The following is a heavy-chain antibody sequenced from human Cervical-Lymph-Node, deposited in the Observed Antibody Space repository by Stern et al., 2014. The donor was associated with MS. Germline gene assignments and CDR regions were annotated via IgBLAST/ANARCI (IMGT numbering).Heavy chain of an antibody. Sequence: QVQLVESGAEVKKPGSSVKVSCKASGGPFSTNGISWVRQAPGQGLDWMGAIVPVFSRSNYAEKIQGRVTITADEITTAAYLELSSLRSDDAALYCCAREHRGGNFASWGQGTLVTVSS. CDR3: AREHRGGNFAS. J-gene: IGHJ4*02. D-gene: IGHD4-23*01. V-gene: IGHV1-69*01. CDR1: GGPFSTNG. CDR2: IVPVFSRS.